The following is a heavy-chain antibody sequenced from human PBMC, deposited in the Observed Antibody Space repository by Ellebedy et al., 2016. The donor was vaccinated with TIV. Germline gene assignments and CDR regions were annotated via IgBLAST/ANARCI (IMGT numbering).Heavy chain of an antibody. V-gene: IGHV4-59*01. CDR3: ARGAPFPYYFDS. CDR2: IYHSGSN. Sequence: MPSETLSLTCAVSGGFISNYYWTWIRQSPETGLEWIGYIYHSGSNGSNPSLKSRVTISVDTPKNPFSLKLNSVTAADTAVYYCARGAPFPYYFDSWGQGLLVTVSS. J-gene: IGHJ4*02. CDR1: GGFISNYY.